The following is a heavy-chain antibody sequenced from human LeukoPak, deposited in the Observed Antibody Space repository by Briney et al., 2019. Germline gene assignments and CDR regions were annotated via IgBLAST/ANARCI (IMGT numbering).Heavy chain of an antibody. CDR1: GYTFTSYG. V-gene: IGHV1-18*04. CDR3: ARDFGPNGLLWFGELTGYGMDV. CDR2: ISAYNGNT. D-gene: IGHD3-10*01. Sequence: ASVKVSCKASGYTFTSYGISWVRQAPGQGLEWMGWISAYNGNTNYAQKLQGRVTMTTDTSTSTAYMELRSLRSDDTAVYYCARDFGPNGLLWFGELTGYGMDVWGKGTTVTVSS. J-gene: IGHJ6*04.